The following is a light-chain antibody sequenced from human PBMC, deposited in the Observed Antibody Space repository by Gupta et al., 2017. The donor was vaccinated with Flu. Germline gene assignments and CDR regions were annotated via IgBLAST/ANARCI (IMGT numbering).Light chain of an antibody. CDR3: SSYTDTSTFYV. J-gene: IGLJ1*01. CDR2: DVS. Sequence: QSDLTQPASVSGSHGQSITISCTGTSSDVGGYNYVSWYQQRPGKAPKLMIYDVSNRPSGVSNRFSGSKSGNTASLTISGLQAEDETDYYCSSYTDTSTFYVFGTGTKVTVL. CDR1: SSDVGGYNY. V-gene: IGLV2-14*01.